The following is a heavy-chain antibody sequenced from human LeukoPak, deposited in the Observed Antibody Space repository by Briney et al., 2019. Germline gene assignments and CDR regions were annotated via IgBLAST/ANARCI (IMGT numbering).Heavy chain of an antibody. J-gene: IGHJ4*02. D-gene: IGHD3-16*01. CDR1: GFTFSSYA. CDR2: IKGSGTTI. CDR3: ASGGHVDY. Sequence: GGSLRLSCAASGFTFSSYAMSWVRQAPGKGLEWIFYIKGSGTTIYYADSVKGRFTISRDNAKNSLYLQMNSLRAEDTAVYYCASGGHVDYLGQGTLVIVSS. V-gene: IGHV3-48*04.